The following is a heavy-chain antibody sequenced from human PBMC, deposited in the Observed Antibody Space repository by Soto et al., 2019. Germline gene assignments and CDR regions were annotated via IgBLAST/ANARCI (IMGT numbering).Heavy chain of an antibody. V-gene: IGHV2-5*02. CDR1: GFSLTTGGVA. J-gene: IGHJ2*01. D-gene: IGHD2-15*01. CDR2: IYWDDDK. Sequence: QITLKESGPTLVKPTQTLTLTCTFSGFSLTTGGVAVGWIRQPPGKALEWLALIYWDDDKRYSPSLKSRLSITKDTSKNQVVLTMTNMDPVDTATYYCAHSECSGAACYSRLYFGLWGRGTLVTVSS. CDR3: AHSECSGAACYSRLYFGL.